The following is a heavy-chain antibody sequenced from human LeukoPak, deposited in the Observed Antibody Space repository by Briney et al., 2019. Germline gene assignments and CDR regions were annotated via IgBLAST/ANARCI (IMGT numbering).Heavy chain of an antibody. V-gene: IGHV3-23*01. CDR1: GFTFSSYA. D-gene: IGHD3-22*01. CDR2: ISGSGGST. CDR3: AKDPYYYDSSGSEGYYYGMDV. J-gene: IGHJ6*02. Sequence: GGSLRLSCAASGFTFSSYAMSWVRQAPGKGLEWVSAISGSGGSTYYADSVKGRFTISRDNSKNTLYLQTNSLRAEDTAVYYCAKDPYYYDSSGSEGYYYGMDVWGQGTTVTVSS.